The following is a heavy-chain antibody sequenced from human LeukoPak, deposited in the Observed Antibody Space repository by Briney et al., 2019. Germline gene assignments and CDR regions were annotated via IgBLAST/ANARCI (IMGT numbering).Heavy chain of an antibody. J-gene: IGHJ4*02. CDR3: ARALRSYSSEDY. CDR1: GYTFTSYY. Sequence: ASVKVSCKASGYTFTSYYMHWVRQAPGQGLEWMGIINPSGGGTSYAQKFQGRVTMTRDASTNTVYMELSSLRSEDTAVYYCARALRSYSSEDYWGQGTLVTVSS. V-gene: IGHV1-46*01. D-gene: IGHD3-22*01. CDR2: INPSGGGT.